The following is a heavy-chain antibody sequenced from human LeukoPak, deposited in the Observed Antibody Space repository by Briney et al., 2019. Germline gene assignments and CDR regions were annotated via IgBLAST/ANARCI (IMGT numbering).Heavy chain of an antibody. D-gene: IGHD3-16*01. Sequence: SQTLSLTCAVSGGSISSGGYSWSWIRQPPGKGLEWIGYVYYSGSTYYNPSLKSRVTISVDMSKNQFSLKLSSVTAADTAVYYCARGGPSYWYFDLWGRGTLVTVSS. CDR3: ARGGPSYWYFDL. CDR1: GGSISSGGYS. CDR2: VYYSGST. J-gene: IGHJ2*01. V-gene: IGHV4-30-4*07.